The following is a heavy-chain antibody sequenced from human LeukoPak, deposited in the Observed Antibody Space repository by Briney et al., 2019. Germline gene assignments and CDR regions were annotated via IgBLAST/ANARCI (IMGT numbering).Heavy chain of an antibody. V-gene: IGHV1-24*01. CDR3: ATNPTYYYGSGEFDY. J-gene: IGHJ4*02. Sequence: GASVKVSCKVSGYTLTELSMHWVRQAPGKGLGWMGGFDPEDGETIYAQKFQGRVTMTEDTSTDTAYMELSSLRSEDTAVYYCATNPTYYYGSGEFDYWGQGTLVTVSS. CDR2: FDPEDGET. D-gene: IGHD3-10*01. CDR1: GYTLTELS.